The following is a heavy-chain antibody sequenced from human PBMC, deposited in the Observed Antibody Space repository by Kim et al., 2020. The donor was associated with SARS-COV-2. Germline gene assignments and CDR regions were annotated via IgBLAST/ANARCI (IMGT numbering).Heavy chain of an antibody. D-gene: IGHD4-4*01. J-gene: IGHJ6*02. V-gene: IGHV3-48*03. Sequence: SVKGRFTISRDNAKNSLYLQMNSLRAEDTAVYYCARATVTPYYYYYGMDVWGQGTTVTVSS. CDR3: ARATVTPYYYYYGMDV.